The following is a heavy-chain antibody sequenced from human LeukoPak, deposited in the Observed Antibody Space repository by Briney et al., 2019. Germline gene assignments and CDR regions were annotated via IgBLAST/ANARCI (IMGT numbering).Heavy chain of an antibody. V-gene: IGHV4-59*01. CDR1: GGSISSYY. CDR2: IYCSGST. Sequence: SETLSLTCTVSGGSISSYYWSWIRQPPGKGLEWIGYIYCSGSTNYNPSLKSRVTISVDTSKNQFSLKLSSVTAADTAVYYCAREGDLDAFDIWGQGTMVTVSS. CDR3: AREGDLDAFDI. D-gene: IGHD2-21*02. J-gene: IGHJ3*02.